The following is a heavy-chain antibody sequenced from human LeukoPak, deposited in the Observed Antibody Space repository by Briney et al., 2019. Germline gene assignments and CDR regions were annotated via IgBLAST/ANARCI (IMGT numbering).Heavy chain of an antibody. J-gene: IGHJ3*02. D-gene: IGHD3-10*01. CDR1: GFTFDDYG. Sequence: PGGSLRLSCVASGFTFDDYGMSWVRQPPGKGLEWVSGINWNGGSTGYADSVKGRFTISRDNSKNTLYLQMNSLRAEDTAVYYCARDRVYASGSRDAFGIWGQGTMVAVSS. CDR2: INWNGGST. CDR3: ARDRVYASGSRDAFGI. V-gene: IGHV3-20*04.